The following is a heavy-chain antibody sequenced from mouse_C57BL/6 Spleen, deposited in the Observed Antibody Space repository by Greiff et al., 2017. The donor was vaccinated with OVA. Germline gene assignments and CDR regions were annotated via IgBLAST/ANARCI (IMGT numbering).Heavy chain of an antibody. J-gene: IGHJ1*03. CDR2: INPYNGGT. D-gene: IGHD1-1*01. CDR1: GYTFTDYY. Sequence: EVQLQESGPVLVKPGASVKMSCKASGYTFTDYYMNWVKQSHGKSLEWIGVINPYNGGTSYNQKFKGKATLTVDKSSSTAYMELNSLTSEDSAVYYCARRTYYYGSSYRYFDVWGTGTTVTVSS. V-gene: IGHV1-19*01. CDR3: ARRTYYYGSSYRYFDV.